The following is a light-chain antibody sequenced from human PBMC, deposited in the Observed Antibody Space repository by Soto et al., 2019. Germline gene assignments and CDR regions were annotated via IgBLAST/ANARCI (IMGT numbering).Light chain of an antibody. J-gene: IGLJ1*01. Sequence: QSALTQPASVSGSPGQSITISCTGTSSDVGGYNYVSWYQQYPGKAPKLMIYEVSNRPSGISNRFSGSKSGDTASLTISGLLAEDEADYFCASYTSTSALFVFGSGTKLTVL. CDR3: ASYTSTSALFV. CDR1: SSDVGGYNY. V-gene: IGLV2-14*01. CDR2: EVS.